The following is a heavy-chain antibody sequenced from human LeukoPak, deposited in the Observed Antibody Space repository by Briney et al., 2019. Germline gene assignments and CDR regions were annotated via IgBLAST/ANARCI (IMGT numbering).Heavy chain of an antibody. Sequence: GGSLRLSCAASGFTFSSYSMNWVRQAPGKGLERVSSISSSSSYIYYADSAKGRFTISRDNAKNSLYLQMNSLRAEDTAVYYCASERIGDHYYFDYWGQGTLVTVSS. CDR3: ASERIGDHYYFDY. D-gene: IGHD4-17*01. J-gene: IGHJ4*02. CDR1: GFTFSSYS. V-gene: IGHV3-21*01. CDR2: ISSSSSYI.